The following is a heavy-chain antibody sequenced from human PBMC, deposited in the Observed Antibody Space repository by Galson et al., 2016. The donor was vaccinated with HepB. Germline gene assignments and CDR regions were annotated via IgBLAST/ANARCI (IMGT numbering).Heavy chain of an antibody. CDR2: IYYSGST. V-gene: IGHV4-31*03. J-gene: IGHJ5*02. CDR1: GGSISSGAYY. Sequence: PLSLTCTVSGGSISSGAYYWSWIRQHPGKGLEWIGYIYYSGSTYYYPSLKSRVTISVDTSKNQFSLKLSSVTAADTAVYYCARGDIVVVVAATPLETWFDPWGQGTLVTVSS. CDR3: ARGDIVVVVAATPLETWFDP. D-gene: IGHD2-15*01.